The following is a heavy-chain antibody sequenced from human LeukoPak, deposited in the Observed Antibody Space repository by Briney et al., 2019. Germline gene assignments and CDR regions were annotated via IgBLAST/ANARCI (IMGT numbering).Heavy chain of an antibody. Sequence: SETLSLTCTVSGGSISRYYWIWIRHPPGKALDGMGYIYYSGSNNYNPSLKRRITISVDTSKNQFSLKLSSVTAAETAVYYCARHEPHTPGAIDYWGQGTLVTVSS. CDR3: ARHEPHTPGAIDY. D-gene: IGHD5-18*01. CDR2: IYYSGSN. V-gene: IGHV4-59*08. J-gene: IGHJ4*02. CDR1: GGSISRYY.